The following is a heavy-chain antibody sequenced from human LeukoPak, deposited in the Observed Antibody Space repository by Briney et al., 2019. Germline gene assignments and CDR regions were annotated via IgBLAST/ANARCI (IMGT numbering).Heavy chain of an antibody. D-gene: IGHD6-13*01. Sequence: ASVRVSCKASGYTFTGYYIHWVRQAPGQGLEWMGRINPNTGGTDYAQKFQGRVTMTRDTSITTAYMELSRLTSDDTAIYYCAKVPPSITAAGNWLGPWGQGALVTVSS. J-gene: IGHJ5*02. CDR3: AKVPPSITAAGNWLGP. CDR2: INPNTGGT. CDR1: GYTFTGYY. V-gene: IGHV1-2*06.